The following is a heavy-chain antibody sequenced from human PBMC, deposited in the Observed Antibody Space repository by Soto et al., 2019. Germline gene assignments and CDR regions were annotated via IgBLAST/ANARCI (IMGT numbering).Heavy chain of an antibody. CDR1: GGSITSNNW. Sequence: PSETLSLTCGVSGGSITSNNWWTWVRQPPGKGLEWIGEIYHSGRTKYNPSLKSQVTISIDTSRNQFSLKVNSVTAADTAVYYCATCQLGEYYYAMDVWGQGTTVTVSS. J-gene: IGHJ6*02. CDR2: IYHSGRT. D-gene: IGHD7-27*01. V-gene: IGHV4-4*02. CDR3: ATCQLGEYYYAMDV.